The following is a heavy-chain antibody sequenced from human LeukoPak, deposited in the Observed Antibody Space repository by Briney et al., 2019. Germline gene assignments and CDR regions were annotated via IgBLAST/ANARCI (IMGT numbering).Heavy chain of an antibody. V-gene: IGHV3-48*01. J-gene: IGHJ4*02. D-gene: IGHD1-14*01. CDR1: GFTFSSYS. CDR2: ISSSSSTI. Sequence: GGSLRLSCAASGFTFSSYSMNWVRQAPGKGLEWVSYISSSSSTIYYADSVKGRFTISRDNSKNTLYLQMNSLRAEDTAVYYCAKDLTHRHRLIPPDYWGQGTLVTVSS. CDR3: AKDLTHRHRLIPPDY.